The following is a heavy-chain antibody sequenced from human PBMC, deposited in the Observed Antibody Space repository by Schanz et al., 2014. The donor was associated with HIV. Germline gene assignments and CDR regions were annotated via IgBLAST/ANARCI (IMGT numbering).Heavy chain of an antibody. D-gene: IGHD7-27*01. CDR2: MNPGSGNT. Sequence: QVQLVQSGAEVKKPGASVKVSCKASGYTFSSYDINWVRQATGQGLEWMGWMNPGSGNTGYAWKFQGRVTMTRDTSIRTAYMELSSLRSDDTAVYYCARDGTELGYNWFDPWGQGTLVTVSS. V-gene: IGHV1-8*01. J-gene: IGHJ5*02. CDR3: ARDGTELGYNWFDP. CDR1: GYTFSSYD.